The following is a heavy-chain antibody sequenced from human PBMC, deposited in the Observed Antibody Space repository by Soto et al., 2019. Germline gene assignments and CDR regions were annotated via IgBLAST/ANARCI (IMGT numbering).Heavy chain of an antibody. Sequence: SVKVSCKASGYTFTYRYLHWVRQAPGQALEWMGWITPFNGNTNYAQKFQDRVTITRDRSMSTAYMELGSLRSEDTAMYYCAKLPLVLALGFDYWGQGTLVTVSS. CDR3: AKLPLVLALGFDY. J-gene: IGHJ4*02. CDR1: GYTFTYRY. V-gene: IGHV1-45*02. CDR2: ITPFNGNT.